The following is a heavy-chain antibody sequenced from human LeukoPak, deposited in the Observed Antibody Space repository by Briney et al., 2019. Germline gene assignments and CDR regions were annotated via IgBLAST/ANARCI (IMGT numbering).Heavy chain of an antibody. D-gene: IGHD3-9*01. CDR1: GFTFSSYS. V-gene: IGHV3-21*01. Sequence: PGGSLRLSCAASGFTFSSYSMNWVRLAPGKGLEWVSSISSSSSYIYYADSVKGRFTISRDNAKNSLYLQMNSLRAEDTAVYYCARAYEAYFDPSRHSHNDYWGQGTLVTVSP. J-gene: IGHJ4*02. CDR3: ARAYEAYFDPSRHSHNDY. CDR2: ISSSSSYI.